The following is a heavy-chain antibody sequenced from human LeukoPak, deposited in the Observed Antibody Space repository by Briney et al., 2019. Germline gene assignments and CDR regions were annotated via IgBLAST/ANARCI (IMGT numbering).Heavy chain of an antibody. CDR3: ARDMTDWWFDP. D-gene: IGHD3-9*01. CDR2: IYYSGST. Sequence: SETLSLTCTVSGGSISSYYWSWIRQPPGKGLEWIGYIYYSGSTNYNPSLKSRVTISVDTSKNQFSLKLSSVTAADTAVYYCARDMTDWWFDPWGQGTLVTVSS. V-gene: IGHV4-59*01. J-gene: IGHJ5*02. CDR1: GGSISSYY.